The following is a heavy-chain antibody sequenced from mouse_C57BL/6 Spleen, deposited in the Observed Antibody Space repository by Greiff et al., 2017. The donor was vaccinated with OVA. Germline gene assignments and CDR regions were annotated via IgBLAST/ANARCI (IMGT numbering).Heavy chain of an antibody. D-gene: IGHD1-1*01. CDR2: INPNNGGT. CDR1: GYTFTDYY. CDR3: ARENYYGSSPFDY. Sequence: VQLQQSGPELVKPGASVKISCKASGYTFTDYYMNWVKQSHGKSLEWIGDINPNNGGTSYNQKFKGKATLTVDKSSSTAYMELRSLTSEDSAVYYGARENYYGSSPFDYWGQGTTLTVSS. J-gene: IGHJ2*01. V-gene: IGHV1-26*01.